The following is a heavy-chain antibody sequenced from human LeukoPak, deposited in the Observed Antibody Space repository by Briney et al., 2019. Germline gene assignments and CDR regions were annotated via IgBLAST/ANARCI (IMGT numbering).Heavy chain of an antibody. CDR3: ARGLSGYDYDYFDY. CDR2: IYSGGGT. Sequence: GGSLRLSCAASGFTVSSNYMTWVRQAPGKGLEWVSIIYSGGGTYYADSVEGRFTISRDNSKNTLYVQMNSLRAEDTAVYYCARGLSGYDYDYFDYWGQGTLVTVSS. J-gene: IGHJ4*02. V-gene: IGHV3-53*01. D-gene: IGHD5-12*01. CDR1: GFTVSSNY.